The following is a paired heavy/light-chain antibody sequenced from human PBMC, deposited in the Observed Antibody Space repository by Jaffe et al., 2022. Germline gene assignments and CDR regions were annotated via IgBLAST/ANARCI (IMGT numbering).Heavy chain of an antibody. D-gene: IGHD6-19*01. Sequence: QVQLVQSGAEVKTPGASVKVSCKTSGYTFTSYDISWVRQATGQGLEWMGWMNPNSANIGYAQKFQGRVTMTRNTSIGTAYMELSSLTSEDTAVYYCARDKTVDELHVSDIWGQGTMVSVSS. V-gene: IGHV1-8*01. CDR1: GYTFTSYD. J-gene: IGHJ3*02. CDR3: ARDKTVDELHVSDI. CDR2: MNPNSANI.
Light chain of an antibody. CDR1: RSVFYSSNNKNY. Sequence: DIVMTQSPDSLAVSLGERATINCKSSRSVFYSSNNKNYLGWYQQKPGQPPKLLLYWASTREFGVPDRFSASGSGTDFTLTISSLQAEDVAVYYCQQYFSSPFTFGPGTKVDI. J-gene: IGKJ3*01. CDR3: QQYFSSPFT. V-gene: IGKV4-1*01. CDR2: WAS.